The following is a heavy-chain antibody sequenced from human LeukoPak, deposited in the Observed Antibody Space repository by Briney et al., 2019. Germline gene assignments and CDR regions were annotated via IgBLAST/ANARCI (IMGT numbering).Heavy chain of an antibody. V-gene: IGHV3-23*01. CDR3: ARHSRGRWYVFDY. Sequence: GGSLRLSCAASGFTFSSYAMSWVRQAPGKGLEWVSGISGSGGNTYYADSVKGRFTISRDNSNNTLYLQMKRLRAEDRDVYYCARHSRGRWYVFDYWGQGTLVTVSS. D-gene: IGHD6-13*01. J-gene: IGHJ4*02. CDR2: ISGSGGNT. CDR1: GFTFSSYA.